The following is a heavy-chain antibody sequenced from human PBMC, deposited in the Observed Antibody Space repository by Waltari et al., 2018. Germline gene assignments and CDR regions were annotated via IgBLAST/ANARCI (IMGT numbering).Heavy chain of an antibody. D-gene: IGHD6-13*01. CDR3: ARGIIAAAGIDPGY. Sequence: EVQLVESGGGLVKPGGSLRLSCAASGFTFSSYSMNWVRQTPGKGLEWVSSISSSSSYIYYADSVKGRFTISRDNAKNSLYLQMNSLRAEDTAVYYCARGIIAAAGIDPGYWGQGTLVTVSS. V-gene: IGHV3-21*01. CDR2: ISSSSSYI. J-gene: IGHJ4*02. CDR1: GFTFSSYS.